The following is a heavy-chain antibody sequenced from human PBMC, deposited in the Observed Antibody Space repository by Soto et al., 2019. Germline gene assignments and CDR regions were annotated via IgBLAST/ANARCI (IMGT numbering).Heavy chain of an antibody. V-gene: IGHV3-30*18. CDR2: ILYDGSNK. CDR1: GFTFSSYG. Sequence: QVQLVESGGGVVQPGRSLRLSCAASGFTFSSYGKHWVRRDPLEELVWVAVILYDGSNKYYADYVKGRFTISRDNSKNTLYLPMNSLSAEDTAVYDCANNPHVDTAMSLWGQGTLVTVSS. D-gene: IGHD5-18*01. J-gene: IGHJ4*02. CDR3: ANNPHVDTAMSL.